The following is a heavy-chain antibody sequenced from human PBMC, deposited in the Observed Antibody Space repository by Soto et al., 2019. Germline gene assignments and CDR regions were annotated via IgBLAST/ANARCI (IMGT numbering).Heavy chain of an antibody. CDR3: ARDDYYDSYNWFDP. J-gene: IGHJ5*02. Sequence: SETLSLTWALSRISIKTYYWRWIRNPAGRGLESIGRIYTIWSVTSNPSLKSRDTMSVDTFKNQVSLKLTCVNAAVAGVYYCARDDYYDSYNWFDPWGQGILVTVSS. D-gene: IGHD3-9*01. CDR1: RISIKTYY. CDR2: IYTIWSV. V-gene: IGHV4-4*07.